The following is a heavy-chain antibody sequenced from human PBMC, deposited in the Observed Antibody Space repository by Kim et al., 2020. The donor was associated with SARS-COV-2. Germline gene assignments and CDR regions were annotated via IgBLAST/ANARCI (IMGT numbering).Heavy chain of an antibody. V-gene: IGHV3-33*06. D-gene: IGHD6-6*01. CDR2: IWYDGSSK. J-gene: IGHJ4*02. CDR1: GFTFSSYA. CDR3: AKDRHSSSRGHFAY. Sequence: GGSLRLSCAASGFTFSSYAMHWVRQAPGKGLEWVAVIWYDGSSKYYADSVKGRFTISRDNSKNTLYLQMNSLRAEDTAVYYCAKDRHSSSRGHFAYWGQG.